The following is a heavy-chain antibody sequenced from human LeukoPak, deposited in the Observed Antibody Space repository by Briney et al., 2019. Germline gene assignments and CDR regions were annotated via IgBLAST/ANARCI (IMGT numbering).Heavy chain of an antibody. Sequence: GGSLRLSCAASGFTFSSYWMHWVRQVPGKGLVWVSRINSDGSSTTYADSVKGRFTISRDNAKNTRYLQMNSLRAEDTAVYYCARSPRAPFDIWGQGTMVTVSS. CDR1: GFTFSSYW. V-gene: IGHV3-74*01. CDR2: INSDGSST. CDR3: ARSPRAPFDI. J-gene: IGHJ3*02.